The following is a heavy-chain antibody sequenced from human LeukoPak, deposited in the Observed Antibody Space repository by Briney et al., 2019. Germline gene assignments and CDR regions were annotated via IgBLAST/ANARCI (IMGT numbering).Heavy chain of an antibody. D-gene: IGHD4/OR15-4a*01. V-gene: IGHV3-30*02. Sequence: GGSLRLSCEASGFTFNSYAMHWVRQVPGKGLQWVAFIRYDGSDKYYADTVKGRFTISRDNSKNTLYLQLNSLIPDDMAVYYCARGYGENYLNYWGQGTLVTVST. CDR1: GFTFNSYA. CDR3: ARGYGENYLNY. CDR2: IRYDGSDK. J-gene: IGHJ4*02.